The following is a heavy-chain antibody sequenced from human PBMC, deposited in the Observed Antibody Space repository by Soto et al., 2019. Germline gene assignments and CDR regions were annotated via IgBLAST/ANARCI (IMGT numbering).Heavy chain of an antibody. J-gene: IGHJ4*02. V-gene: IGHV1-69*01. CDR3: AGYYYDSSGYYSPFDY. Sequence: QVQLVQSGAAVKQPGSSVKVSCKASGGTFSSYAISWVRQAPGQVLEWMGGIIPIFGTANYAQKFQGRVTITADESTSTAYMELSSLRSEDTAVYYCAGYYYDSSGYYSPFDYWGQGTLVTVSS. D-gene: IGHD3-22*01. CDR2: IIPIFGTA. CDR1: GGTFSSYA.